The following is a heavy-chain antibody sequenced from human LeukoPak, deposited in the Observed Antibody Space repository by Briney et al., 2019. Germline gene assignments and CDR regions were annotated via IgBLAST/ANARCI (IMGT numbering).Heavy chain of an antibody. Sequence: GRSLRLSCAASGFTFDDYAMHWVRQAPGKGLEWVSGISWSSGSIGYADSVKGRFTISRDNAKNSLYLQMNSLRAEDTALYYCAKDIGGGYYPYYYYGMDVWGQGTTVTVSS. CDR3: AKDIGGGYYPYYYYGMDV. CDR2: ISWSSGSI. D-gene: IGHD3-22*01. V-gene: IGHV3-9*01. CDR1: GFTFDDYA. J-gene: IGHJ6*02.